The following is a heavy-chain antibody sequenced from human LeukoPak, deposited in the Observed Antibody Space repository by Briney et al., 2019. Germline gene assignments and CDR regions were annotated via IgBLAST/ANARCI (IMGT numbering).Heavy chain of an antibody. CDR2: INPNSGGT. J-gene: IGHJ5*02. CDR3: ARSTDIVGATNWFDP. V-gene: IGHV1-2*04. CDR1: GHTFTGYY. Sequence: ASVKVSCKASGHTFTGYYMHWVRQAPGQGLEWMGWINPNSGGTNYAQKFQGWVTMTRDTSISTAYMELSRLRSDDTAVYYCARSTDIVGATNWFDPWGQGTLVTVSS. D-gene: IGHD1-26*01.